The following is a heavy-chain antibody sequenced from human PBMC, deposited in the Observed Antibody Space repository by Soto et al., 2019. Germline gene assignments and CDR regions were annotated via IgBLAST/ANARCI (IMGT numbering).Heavy chain of an antibody. Sequence: QITLKESGPSLLKPTQTLTLTCTFSGFSLSTGPAGVGWIRQPPGKALAWLALIYWDDDRRYSPSLKSRLTLTKDTSKDQVVLTMTNMDPVDTGTYYCAHTRGGGNSAWFDPWGQGTLVTVSS. CDR3: AHTRGGGNSAWFDP. CDR1: GFSLSTGPAG. CDR2: IYWDDDR. D-gene: IGHD2-21*01. J-gene: IGHJ5*02. V-gene: IGHV2-5*02.